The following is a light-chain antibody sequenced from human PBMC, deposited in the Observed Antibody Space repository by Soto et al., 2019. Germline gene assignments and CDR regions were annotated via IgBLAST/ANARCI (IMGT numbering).Light chain of an antibody. Sequence: IVLTLSPGTLSLSPGERATLSCRASQSVSSNYLAWYQQKPGQAPRLLIYGASSRATGIPDRFSGSGSGTDFTLTVSCLEPEDFAVYYCQQRSNWLTFGGGAMVDI. CDR1: QSVSSNY. J-gene: IGKJ4*01. CDR3: QQRSNWLT. V-gene: IGKV3D-20*02. CDR2: GAS.